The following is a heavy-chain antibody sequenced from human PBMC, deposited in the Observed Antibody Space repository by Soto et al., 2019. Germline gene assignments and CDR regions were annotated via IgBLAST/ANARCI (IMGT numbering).Heavy chain of an antibody. D-gene: IGHD1-26*01. CDR2: IIPIFGTA. V-gene: IGHV1-69*13. J-gene: IGHJ4*02. Sequence: GASVKVSCKASGGTLSSYAISWVRQAPGQGLEWMGGIIPIFGTANYAQKFQGRVTITADESTSTAYMELSSLRSEDTAVYYCAGGRARIVGATGLLDYWGQGTLVTVSS. CDR1: GGTLSSYA. CDR3: AGGRARIVGATGLLDY.